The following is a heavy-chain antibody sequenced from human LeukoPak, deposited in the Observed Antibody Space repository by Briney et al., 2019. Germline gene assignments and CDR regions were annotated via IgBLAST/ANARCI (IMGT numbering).Heavy chain of an antibody. V-gene: IGHV4-61*01. J-gene: IGHJ4*02. Sequence: SETLSLTCTVSGGSISSGTYYWSWIRQPPGRGLEWIGYIYYSGSTNYNPSLKSRVTISVDTSKNQFSLKLSSVTAADTAVYYCAREGEGHFDYWGQGTLVTVSS. CDR3: AREGEGHFDY. CDR1: GGSISSGTYY. D-gene: IGHD3-16*01. CDR2: IYYSGST.